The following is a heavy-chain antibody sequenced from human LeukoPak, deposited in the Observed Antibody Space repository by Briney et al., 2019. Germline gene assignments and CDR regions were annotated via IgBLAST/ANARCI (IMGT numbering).Heavy chain of an antibody. CDR1: GYTFTTYG. Sequence: ASVKVSCKASGYTFTTYGINWVRQAPGQGLEWMGWISPYNRNYAEKLQGRVTMTTDTTTNTAYMELRSLRSDDTAVYYCARGGLVTPFDYWGQGTLVTVSS. J-gene: IGHJ4*02. V-gene: IGHV1-18*01. CDR2: ISPYNR. CDR3: ARGGLVTPFDY. D-gene: IGHD2-21*02.